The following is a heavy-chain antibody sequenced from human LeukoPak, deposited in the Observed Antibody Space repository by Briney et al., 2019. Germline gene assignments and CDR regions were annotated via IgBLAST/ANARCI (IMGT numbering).Heavy chain of an antibody. V-gene: IGHV3-48*02. D-gene: IGHD1-26*01. CDR2: ISSASGTI. CDR3: AKSGSYRFDD. Sequence: GGSLRLSCAASGFTFSTYDMNWVRQAPGKGLEWVSYISSASGTILYADSVKGRFTISRDNAKNSLYLQMSSLRDEDTAVYYCAKSGSYRFDDWGQGTLVAVSS. J-gene: IGHJ4*02. CDR1: GFTFSTYD.